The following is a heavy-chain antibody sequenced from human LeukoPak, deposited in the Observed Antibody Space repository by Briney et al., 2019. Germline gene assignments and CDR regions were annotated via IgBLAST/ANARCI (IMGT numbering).Heavy chain of an antibody. D-gene: IGHD2-2*01. CDR2: MNPVSGNA. V-gene: IGHV1-8*01. Sequence: EASVKVSCKASGYTFTNFDINWVRQAPGQGLEWMGWMNPVSGNAGSAQKFQGKVTLTGDTSISTAYMELSSLRSDDTAVYYCARAPMGTAALYWGQGTLVTVSS. J-gene: IGHJ4*02. CDR3: ARAPMGTAALY. CDR1: GYTFTNFD.